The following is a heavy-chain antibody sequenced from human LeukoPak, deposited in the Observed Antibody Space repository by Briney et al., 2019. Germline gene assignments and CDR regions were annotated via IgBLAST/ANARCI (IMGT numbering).Heavy chain of an antibody. Sequence: GGSLRLSCAASGFTVSSNYMSWVRQAPGKGLEWVSVIYSGGSTYYADSAKGRFTISRDNSKNTLYLQMNSLRAEDTAAYYCARDGGYSGYDWAYWYFDLWGRGTLVTVSS. D-gene: IGHD5-12*01. CDR2: IYSGGST. J-gene: IGHJ2*01. CDR1: GFTVSSNY. V-gene: IGHV3-53*01. CDR3: ARDGGYSGYDWAYWYFDL.